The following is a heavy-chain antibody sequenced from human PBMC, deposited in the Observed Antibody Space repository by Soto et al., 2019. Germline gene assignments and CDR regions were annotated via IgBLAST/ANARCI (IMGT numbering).Heavy chain of an antibody. J-gene: IGHJ4*02. Sequence: GESLKISCKGSGYSFAGYWITWVRQKPGKGLEWMGRIDPSDSQTYYSPSFRGHVTISVTKSITTVFLQWSSLRTSDTAMYYCARQIYDSDTGPNFQYYFDSWGQGTPGTVSS. CDR1: GYSFAGYW. CDR2: IDPSDSQT. CDR3: ARQIYDSDTGPNFQYYFDS. D-gene: IGHD3-22*01. V-gene: IGHV5-10-1*01.